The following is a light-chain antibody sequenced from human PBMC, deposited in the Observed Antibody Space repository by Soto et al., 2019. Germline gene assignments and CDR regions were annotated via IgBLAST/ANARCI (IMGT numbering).Light chain of an antibody. CDR3: QQYETFSGT. CDR2: GAS. Sequence: DIKMTQSPATLSASVGDTVTITCRASQSISTSLAWYQQKPGNAPNLLISGASTLEEGVPSRFRGSGSGTEFTLTITSLQTDDFATYYCQQYETFSGTFGPGTKVDI. V-gene: IGKV1-5*01. J-gene: IGKJ1*01. CDR1: QSISTS.